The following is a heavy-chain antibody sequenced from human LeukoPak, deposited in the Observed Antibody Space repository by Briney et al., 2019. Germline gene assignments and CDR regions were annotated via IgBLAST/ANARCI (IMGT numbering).Heavy chain of an antibody. CDR3: ARGRIAAAGPGLDY. V-gene: IGHV4-34*01. CDR2: INHSGRT. Sequence: PSETLSLTCAVYGGSFSGYYWGGIRQPPGKGLEGVGEINHSGRTNYNPSLKSRVTISVDTSKNQFSLRLSSVTAADTAVYYCARGRIAAAGPGLDYWGQGTLVTVSS. CDR1: GGSFSGYY. D-gene: IGHD6-13*01. J-gene: IGHJ4*02.